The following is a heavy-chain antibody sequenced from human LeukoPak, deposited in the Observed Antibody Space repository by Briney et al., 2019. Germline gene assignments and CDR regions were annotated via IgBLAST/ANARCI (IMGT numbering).Heavy chain of an antibody. CDR2: ISYDGSNK. J-gene: IGHJ6*02. D-gene: IGHD2-2*01. Sequence: PGGSLRLSCAASGFTFSSYAMHWVRQAPGKGLEWVAVISYDGSNKYYADSVKGRFTISRDNSKNTLYLQMNSLSAEDTAVYYCASPGYCSSTSCYDDYYYYGMDVWGQGTTVTVSS. CDR1: GFTFSSYA. CDR3: ASPGYCSSTSCYDDYYYYGMDV. V-gene: IGHV3-30-3*01.